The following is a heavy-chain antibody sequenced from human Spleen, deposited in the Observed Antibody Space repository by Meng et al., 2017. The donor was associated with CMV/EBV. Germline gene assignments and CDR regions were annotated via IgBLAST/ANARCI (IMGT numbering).Heavy chain of an antibody. CDR3: ASGFEAGTTRFDY. D-gene: IGHD1-7*01. V-gene: IGHV1-2*02. J-gene: IGHJ4*02. Sequence: WIRQPPGKGLEWMGWINPNSGGTNYAQKFQGRVTMARDTSISTAYMELSRLRSDDTAVYYCASGFEAGTTRFDYWGQGTLVTVSS. CDR2: INPNSGGT.